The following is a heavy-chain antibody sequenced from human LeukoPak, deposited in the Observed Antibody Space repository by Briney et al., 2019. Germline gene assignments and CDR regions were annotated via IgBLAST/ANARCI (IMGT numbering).Heavy chain of an antibody. V-gene: IGHV3-7*05. CDR1: GHTFSTYW. Sequence: GGSLRLSCAASGHTFSTYWMSWLRQAPGKGLEWVANIKQDGSKKYYVDSVQGRLIISRDNAKNSLYLQLNSLRAEDTAVYYCARMTGGLWDYWGQGTLVTVSS. J-gene: IGHJ4*02. CDR3: ARMTGGLWDY. CDR2: IKQDGSKK. D-gene: IGHD2-15*01.